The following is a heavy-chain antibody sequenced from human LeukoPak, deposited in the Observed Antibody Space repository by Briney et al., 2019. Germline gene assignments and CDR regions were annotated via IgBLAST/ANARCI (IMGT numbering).Heavy chain of an antibody. CDR3: ARVHYYGSGSHPSYYYYGMDV. J-gene: IGHJ6*02. D-gene: IGHD3-10*01. CDR2: IYYSGST. Sequence: SETLSLTCTVSGGSISSYYWSWIRQPPGKGLEWIRYIYYSGSTNYNPSLKSRVTISVDTSKNQFSLKLSSVTAADTAVYYCARVHYYGSGSHPSYYYYGMDVWGQGTTVTVSS. CDR1: GGSISSYY. V-gene: IGHV4-59*01.